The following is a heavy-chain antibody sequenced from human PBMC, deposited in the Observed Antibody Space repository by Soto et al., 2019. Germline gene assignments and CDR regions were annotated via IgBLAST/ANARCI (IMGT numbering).Heavy chain of an antibody. V-gene: IGHV3-33*01. CDR1: GFTFITYG. J-gene: IGHJ6*01. CDR2: IWYDGSKI. CDR3: ARPLEQHKWRFGMHX. D-gene: IGHD6-13*01. Sequence: GGSLRLSCASSGFTFITYGMHWVRQAPGKGLGWVAVIWYDGSKIYYADSVKGRFTISRDNSKSTLYLQMNSLRAEDTAVYYCARPLEQHKWRFGMHXWGQVSPVTVSX.